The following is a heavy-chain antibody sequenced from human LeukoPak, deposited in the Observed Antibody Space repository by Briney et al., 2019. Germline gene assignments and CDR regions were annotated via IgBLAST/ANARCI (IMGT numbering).Heavy chain of an antibody. Sequence: SETLSLTCTVSGGSISSGTYYWGWIRQPPGNGLEWIGSIFYSGRTYYNPSLKSRVTMSVDTSKNQFSLRLSSVNAADTAVYYCARDILATSIAAPYYWGQGTLVTVSS. CDR1: GGSISSGTYY. V-gene: IGHV4-39*07. D-gene: IGHD6-13*01. J-gene: IGHJ4*02. CDR3: ARDILATSIAAPYY. CDR2: IFYSGRT.